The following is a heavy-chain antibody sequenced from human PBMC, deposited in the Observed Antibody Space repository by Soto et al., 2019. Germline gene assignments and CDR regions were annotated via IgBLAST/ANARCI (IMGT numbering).Heavy chain of an antibody. Sequence: EVQLVESVGGLVQPGGSLRLSCAASGFTFSSYVMNWVRQAPGKGLEWVSYISSRSNTVFYADSVEGRFTISRDNAKNSLYLHMNSLRDEDTAVYYCARDTDYYYGMDVWGQGTTVTVSS. CDR3: ARDTDYYYGMDV. CDR1: GFTFSSYV. CDR2: ISSRSNTV. V-gene: IGHV3-48*02. D-gene: IGHD2-8*02. J-gene: IGHJ6*02.